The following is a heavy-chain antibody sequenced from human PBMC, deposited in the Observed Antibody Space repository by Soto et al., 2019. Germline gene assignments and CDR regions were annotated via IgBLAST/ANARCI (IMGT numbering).Heavy chain of an antibody. V-gene: IGHV2-26*01. J-gene: IGHJ4*02. Sequence: GSGPTLVNPTETLTLTCTVSGFSLSNARMGVSWIRQPPGKALEWLAHIFSNDEKSYSTSLKSRLTISKDTSKSQVVLTMTNMDPVDTATYYCARIIYYDFWSGSSGPDYWGQGTLVTVPS. CDR1: GFSLSNARMG. D-gene: IGHD3-3*01. CDR2: IFSNDEK. CDR3: ARIIYYDFWSGSSGPDY.